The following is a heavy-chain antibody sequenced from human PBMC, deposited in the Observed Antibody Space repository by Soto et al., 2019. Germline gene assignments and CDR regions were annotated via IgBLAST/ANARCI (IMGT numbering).Heavy chain of an antibody. CDR3: ARARDSSGYYRFDY. CDR2: MNPNSGNT. D-gene: IGHD3-22*01. CDR1: GYTFTSYD. V-gene: IGHV1-8*01. J-gene: IGHJ4*02. Sequence: ASVKVSCKASGYTFTSYDINWVRQATGQGLEWMGWMNPNSGNTGYAQKFQGRVTMTRNTSISTAYMELSSLRSEDTAVYYCARARDSSGYYRFDYWGQGTLVTVSS.